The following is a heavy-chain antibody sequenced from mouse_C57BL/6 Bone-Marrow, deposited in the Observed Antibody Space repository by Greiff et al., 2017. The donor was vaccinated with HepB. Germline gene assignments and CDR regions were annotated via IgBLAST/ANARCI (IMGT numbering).Heavy chain of an antibody. CDR3: AREDWHYYGSSYWFAY. J-gene: IGHJ3*01. D-gene: IGHD1-1*01. V-gene: IGHV1-61*01. Sequence: QVQLQQPGAELVRPGSSVKLSCKASGYTFTSYWMDWVKQRPGQGLEWIGNIYPSDSETHYNQKFKDKATLTVDKSSITAYMQILSLTSEDSAVYYCAREDWHYYGSSYWFAYWGQATLVTVSA. CDR2: IYPSDSET. CDR1: GYTFTSYW.